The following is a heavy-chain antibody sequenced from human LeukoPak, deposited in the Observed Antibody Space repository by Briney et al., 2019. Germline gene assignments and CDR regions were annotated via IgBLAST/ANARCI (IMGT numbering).Heavy chain of an antibody. CDR1: GFIFSDYG. J-gene: IGHJ4*02. CDR2: IWYDGSKQ. D-gene: IGHD4-17*01. V-gene: IGHV3-33*01. CDR3: ARDGLTAGYGDYGEDY. Sequence: GGSLRLSCTASGFIFSDYGMHWVRQAPGKGLEWLAVIWYDGSKQYYADSVKGRFTISRDNSKNTLYLQINGLRAEDTAVYYCARDGLTAGYGDYGEDYWGQGILVTVSS.